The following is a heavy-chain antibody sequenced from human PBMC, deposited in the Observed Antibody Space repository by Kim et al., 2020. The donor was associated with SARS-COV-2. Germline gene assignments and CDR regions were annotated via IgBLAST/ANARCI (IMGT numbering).Heavy chain of an antibody. V-gene: IGHV3-33*05. CDR2: ISYDGSNK. Sequence: GKGLEWVAVISYDGSNKYYADSVKGRFTISRDNSKNTLYLQMNSLRAEDTAVYYCAREPDPNYYYGMDVWGQGTTVTVSS. J-gene: IGHJ6*02. D-gene: IGHD2-2*01. CDR3: AREPDPNYYYGMDV.